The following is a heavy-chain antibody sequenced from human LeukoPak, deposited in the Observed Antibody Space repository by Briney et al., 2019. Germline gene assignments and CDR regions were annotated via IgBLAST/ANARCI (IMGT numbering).Heavy chain of an antibody. V-gene: IGHV4-4*07. CDR2: IYTSGST. CDR1: GGSISSYY. CDR3: ARLATYYYGSGSSPFDY. Sequence: SETLSLTCTVSGGSISSYYWSWIRQPAGKGLEWIGRIYTSGSTNYNPSLKSRVTMSVDTSKNQFSLKLSSVTAADTAVYYCARLATYYYGSGSSPFDYWGQGTLVTVSS. D-gene: IGHD3-10*01. J-gene: IGHJ4*02.